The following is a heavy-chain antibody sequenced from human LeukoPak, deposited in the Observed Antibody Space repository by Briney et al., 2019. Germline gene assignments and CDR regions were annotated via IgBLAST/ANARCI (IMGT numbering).Heavy chain of an antibody. CDR2: IYTSGST. Sequence: SETLSLTCTVSGGSISSGSYYWSWIRQPAGKGLEWIGRIYTSGSTNYNPSLKSRVTISVDTSKNQFSLKLSSVTAADTAVYYCVRSDDFWSGYYGYWGQGALVTVSS. CDR3: VRSDDFWSGYYGY. D-gene: IGHD3-3*01. CDR1: GGSISSGSYY. J-gene: IGHJ4*02. V-gene: IGHV4-61*02.